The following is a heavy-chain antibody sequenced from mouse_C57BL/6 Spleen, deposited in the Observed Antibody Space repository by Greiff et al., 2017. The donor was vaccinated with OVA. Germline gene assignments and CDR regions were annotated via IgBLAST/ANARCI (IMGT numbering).Heavy chain of an antibody. CDR3: ARHDREGNPFAY. CDR2: ISGGGGNT. V-gene: IGHV5-9*01. Sequence: EVKLVESGGGLVKPGGSLKLSCAASGFTFSSYTMSWVRQTPEKRLEWVATISGGGGNTYYPDSVKGRFTISRDNAKNTLYLQMSSLRSEDTALYYCARHDREGNPFAYWGQGTLVTVSA. CDR1: GFTFSSYT. D-gene: IGHD2-1*01. J-gene: IGHJ3*01.